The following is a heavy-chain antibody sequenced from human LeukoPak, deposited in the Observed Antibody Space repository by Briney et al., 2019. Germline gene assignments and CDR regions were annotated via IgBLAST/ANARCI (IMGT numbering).Heavy chain of an antibody. J-gene: IGHJ4*02. CDR1: GFTFSSYA. D-gene: IGHD6-13*01. Sequence: GSLRLSCAASGFTFSSYAMSWVRQAPGKGLEWASAISGSGGSTYYADSVKGRFTISRDNSKNTLYLQMNSLRAEDTAVYYCAKCIGGSSSWYDYWGQGTLVTVSS. CDR3: AKCIGGSSSWYDY. CDR2: ISGSGGST. V-gene: IGHV3-23*01.